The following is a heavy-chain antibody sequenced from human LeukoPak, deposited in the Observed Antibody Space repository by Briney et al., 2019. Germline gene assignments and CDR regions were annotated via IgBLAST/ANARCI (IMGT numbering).Heavy chain of an antibody. CDR1: GFTFSSYS. Sequence: GGSLRLSCAASGFTFSSYSMNWVRQAPGKGLEWVSSISSSSSYIYYTDSVKGRFTISRDNAKNSLYLQMNSLRAEDTAVYYCARSSLSLHNWNANFDYWGQGTLVTVSS. CDR3: ARSSLSLHNWNANFDY. D-gene: IGHD1-20*01. J-gene: IGHJ4*02. CDR2: ISSSSSYI. V-gene: IGHV3-21*01.